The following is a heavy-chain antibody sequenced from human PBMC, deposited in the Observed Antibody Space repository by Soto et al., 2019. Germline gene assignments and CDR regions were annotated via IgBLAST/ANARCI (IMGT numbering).Heavy chain of an antibody. CDR1: GFTFSTYA. Sequence: HPGGSLRLSCAASGFTFSTYAMNWVRQAPGKGLEWVAAISYDASNKYYAGSVKGRFTISRDNYKNTLYLQMNSLRTEDTAMYYCARWVYAFDYWGQGTLVTVSS. CDR3: ARWVYAFDY. J-gene: IGHJ4*02. CDR2: ISYDASNK. D-gene: IGHD6-13*01. V-gene: IGHV3-30-3*01.